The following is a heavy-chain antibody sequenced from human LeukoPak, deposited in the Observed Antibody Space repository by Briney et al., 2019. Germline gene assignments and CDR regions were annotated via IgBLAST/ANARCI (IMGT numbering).Heavy chain of an antibody. CDR2: ITGSGVST. CDR1: GFTFSSYW. D-gene: IGHD3-10*01. Sequence: GGSLRLSCAASGFTFSSYWMSWVRQAPGKGLEWVSTITGSGVSTYYADPVKGRFTISRDNSKNTVYLQMNSLRAEDTAVYYCAKVMKGSERLTMVRGVIIKTAGLYYMDVWGKGTTVTVSS. V-gene: IGHV3-23*01. CDR3: AKVMKGSERLTMVRGVIIKTAGLYYMDV. J-gene: IGHJ6*03.